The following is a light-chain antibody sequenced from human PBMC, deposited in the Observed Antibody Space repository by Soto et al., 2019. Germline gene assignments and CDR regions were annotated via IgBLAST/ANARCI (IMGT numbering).Light chain of an antibody. CDR1: SSDVGAYDY. CDR2: LVS. V-gene: IGLV2-8*01. J-gene: IGLJ2*01. CDR3: AAWDDSLNGPV. Sequence: QSALTQPPSASGSPGQSVTISCTGTSSDVGAYDYVSWFQQHPGKAPKLIIYLVSKRPSGVPDRFSGSKSGNTASLTVSGLQAEDEADYYCAAWDDSLNGPVFGGGTKLTVL.